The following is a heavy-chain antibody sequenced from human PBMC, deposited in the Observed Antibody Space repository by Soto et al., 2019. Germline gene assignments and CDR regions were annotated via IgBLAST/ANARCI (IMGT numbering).Heavy chain of an antibody. CDR2: ISSSSSYI. CDR3: ARDPGCSGGSCYPDY. CDR1: GFTFSSYS. J-gene: IGHJ4*02. D-gene: IGHD2-15*01. Sequence: EVQLVESGGGLVKPGGSLRLSCAASGFTFSSYSMNWVRQAPGKGLEWVSSISSSSSYIYYADSVKGRLTISRDNAKNSLYLQMNSLRAEDTAVYYCARDPGCSGGSCYPDYWGQGTLVTVSS. V-gene: IGHV3-21*01.